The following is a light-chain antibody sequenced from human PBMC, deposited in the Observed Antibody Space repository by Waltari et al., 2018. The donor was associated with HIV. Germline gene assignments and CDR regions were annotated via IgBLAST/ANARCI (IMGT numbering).Light chain of an antibody. J-gene: IGKJ4*01. CDR3: QQHSNWPPVT. CDR1: QSVNGY. CDR2: DAS. V-gene: IGKV3-11*01. Sequence: PGVRATLPCRASQSVNGYLAWYQHKPGQAPRLLIYDASNRATGSPARCSGSGSGTDFTLTSSSVEPEDCAGYYCQQHSNWPPVTFGGRTKVEIK.